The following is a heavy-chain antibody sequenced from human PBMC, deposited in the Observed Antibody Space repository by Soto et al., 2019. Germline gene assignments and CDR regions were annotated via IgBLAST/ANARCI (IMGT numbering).Heavy chain of an antibody. V-gene: IGHV3-33*06. D-gene: IGHD1-1*01. CDR2: IWYDGRNK. CDR1: GFTFSSYG. CDR3: AKDGWVEEKHYFDY. Sequence: QVQLVASGGGVVQPGRSLRLSCAASGFTFSSYGMHWVRQAPGKGLEWVAVIWYDGRNKYYADSVKGRFTISRDNSKNTLYLQMNSLRAEDTAVYYCAKDGWVEEKHYFDYWGQGTLVTVSS. J-gene: IGHJ4*02.